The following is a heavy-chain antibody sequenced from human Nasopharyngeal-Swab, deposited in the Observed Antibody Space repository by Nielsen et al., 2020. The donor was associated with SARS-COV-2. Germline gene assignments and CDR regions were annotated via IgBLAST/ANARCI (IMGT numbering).Heavy chain of an antibody. CDR1: GFTFTSSA. CDR2: IVVGSGNT. D-gene: IGHD1-26*01. V-gene: IGHV1-58*01. J-gene: IGHJ3*02. Sequence: SVKVSCKASGFTFTSSAVQWVRQARGQRLEWIGWIVVGSGNTNYAQKFQERVTITRDMSTSTAYMELSSLRSEDTAVYYCARGKAGSGSPVAFDIWGQGTMVTVSS. CDR3: ARGKAGSGSPVAFDI.